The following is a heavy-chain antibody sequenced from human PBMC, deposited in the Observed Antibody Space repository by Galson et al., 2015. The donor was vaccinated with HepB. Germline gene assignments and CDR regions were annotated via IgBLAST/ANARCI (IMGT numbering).Heavy chain of an antibody. CDR1: GFTFSGYA. CDR2: ISYDGSNK. D-gene: IGHD5-18*01. V-gene: IGHV3-30-3*01. J-gene: IGHJ4*02. CDR3: ARELLGGYSYGYFDY. Sequence: SLRLSCAASGFTFSGYAMHWVRQAPGKGLEWVAVISYDGSNKYYADSVKGRFTISRDNSKNTLSLQMSSLRAEDTAIYYCARELLGGYSYGYFDYWGQGTLVTVSS.